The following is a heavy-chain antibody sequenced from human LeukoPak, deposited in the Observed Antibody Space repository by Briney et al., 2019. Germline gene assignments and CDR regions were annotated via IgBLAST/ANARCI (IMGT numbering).Heavy chain of an antibody. J-gene: IGHJ4*02. V-gene: IGHV3-74*01. Sequence: GGSLRLSCAASGFPFSRDSMHWVRQSPGKGLVWLSRISPDGSVTNYADSVKGRFTISRDNAKNTLYLQMNSLRDEDPAVYYCASDVAYKFDYWGQGTLVTVSS. CDR2: ISPDGSVT. D-gene: IGHD5-24*01. CDR1: GFPFSRDS. CDR3: ASDVAYKFDY.